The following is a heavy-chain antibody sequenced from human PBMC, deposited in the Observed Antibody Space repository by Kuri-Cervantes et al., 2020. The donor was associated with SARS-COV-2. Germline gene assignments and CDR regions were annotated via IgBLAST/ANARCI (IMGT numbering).Heavy chain of an antibody. CDR3: ARHTYGSGSYYNVILSSRFDP. D-gene: IGHD3-10*01. J-gene: IGHJ5*02. Sequence: SETLSLTCAVYGGSFSGYYWSWIRQPPGKGLEWIGEINHSGSTNYNPSLKSRVTISVDTSKNQFSLKLSSVTAADTAVYYCARHTYGSGSYYNVILSSRFDPWGQGTLVTVSS. CDR1: GGSFSGYY. CDR2: INHSGST. V-gene: IGHV4-34*01.